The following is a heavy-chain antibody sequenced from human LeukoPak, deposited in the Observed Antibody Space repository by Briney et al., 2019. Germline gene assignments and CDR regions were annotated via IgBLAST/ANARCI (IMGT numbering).Heavy chain of an antibody. CDR3: ARGGWICSGGSCYSGHYFDY. CDR2: IYHSGSP. Sequence: SQTLSLTCTVSGGSISSGGYSWSWIRQPPGTGLEWIGYIYHSGSPSYNPSLKSRVTISVDRSKNQFSLKLSSVTATDTAVYYCARGGWICSGGSCYSGHYFDYWGQGTLVTVSS. CDR1: GGSISSGGYS. V-gene: IGHV4-30-2*01. J-gene: IGHJ4*02. D-gene: IGHD2-15*01.